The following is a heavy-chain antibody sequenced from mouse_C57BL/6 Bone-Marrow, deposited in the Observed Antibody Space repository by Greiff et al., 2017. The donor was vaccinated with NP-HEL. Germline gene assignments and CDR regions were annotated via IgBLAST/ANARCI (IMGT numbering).Heavy chain of an antibody. Sequence: VQLKESGPSLVRPSQTLSLTCTVTGFSINSDCYWIWIRQFPGNKLEYIGYTFYSGITYYNPSLESRTYITRDTSKNQFSLKLSSVTTEDTATYYCARSPYYGSSYDAMDYWGQGTSVTVSS. J-gene: IGHJ4*01. CDR1: GFSINSDCY. V-gene: IGHV3-3*01. CDR3: ARSPYYGSSYDAMDY. CDR2: TFYSGIT. D-gene: IGHD1-1*01.